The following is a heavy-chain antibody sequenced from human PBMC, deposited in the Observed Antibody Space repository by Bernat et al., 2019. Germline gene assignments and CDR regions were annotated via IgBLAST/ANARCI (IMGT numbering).Heavy chain of an antibody. D-gene: IGHD5-12*01. Sequence: EVQLVESGGGLVQPGGSLRLSCAASGFTFSTYWMHWVRQVSGKGLEWVSRISGDGSRTTYADSVKGRFTISRDNAKNTLSLQMNSLRAEDTAVYYCAKDLGNSGYDYEFHYYYYGMDVWGQGTTVTVSS. CDR2: ISGDGSRT. J-gene: IGHJ6*02. CDR3: AKDLGNSGYDYEFHYYYYGMDV. CDR1: GFTFSTYW. V-gene: IGHV3-74*01.